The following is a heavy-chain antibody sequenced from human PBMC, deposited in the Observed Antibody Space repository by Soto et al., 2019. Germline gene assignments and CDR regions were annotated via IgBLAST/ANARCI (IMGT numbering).Heavy chain of an antibody. V-gene: IGHV3-49*04. CDR2: IRSKAYGGTT. CDR3: TGGPGDAFDI. CDR1: GFTFGDYA. J-gene: IGHJ3*02. Sequence: GESLKISCTASGFTFGDYAMSWVRQAPGKGLEWVGFIRSKAYGGTTEYAASVKGRFTISRDDSKSIAYLQMNSLKTEDTAVYYCTGGPGDAFDIWGQGTMVTVSS. D-gene: IGHD3-16*01.